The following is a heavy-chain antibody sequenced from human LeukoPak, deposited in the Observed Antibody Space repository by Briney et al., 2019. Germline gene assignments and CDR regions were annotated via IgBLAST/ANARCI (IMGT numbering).Heavy chain of an antibody. CDR2: VSSSSSYI. CDR3: AKSVDYGDYRLDY. J-gene: IGHJ4*02. V-gene: IGHV3-21*01. Sequence: GGSLRLSCAASGFTFSSYSMNWVRQAPGKGLEWVSSVSSSSSYIYYADSVKGRFTISRDNAKNSLYLQMNSLRAEDTAVYYCAKSVDYGDYRLDYWGQGTLVAVSS. D-gene: IGHD4-17*01. CDR1: GFTFSSYS.